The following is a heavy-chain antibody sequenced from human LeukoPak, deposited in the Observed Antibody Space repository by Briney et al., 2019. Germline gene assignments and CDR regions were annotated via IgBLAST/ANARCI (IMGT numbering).Heavy chain of an antibody. Sequence: ASVKVSCKASGYTFTSYGISWVRQAPGQGLEWMGWISAYNGNTNYAQKLQGRVTMTTDTSASTAYMELSSLRSEDTVVYYCARQLGYCTNGVCHTNDYWGQGTLVTVSS. J-gene: IGHJ4*02. CDR1: GYTFTSYG. CDR2: ISAYNGNT. CDR3: ARQLGYCTNGVCHTNDY. V-gene: IGHV1-18*01. D-gene: IGHD2-8*01.